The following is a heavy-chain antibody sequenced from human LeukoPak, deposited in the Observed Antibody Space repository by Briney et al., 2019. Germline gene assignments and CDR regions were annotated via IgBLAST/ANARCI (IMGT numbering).Heavy chain of an antibody. CDR3: ASPLWEKYCSGGSCADYYYYMDV. Sequence: GASVKVSCKASGYTFTGYYMHWVRQAPGQGLEWMGWINPNSGGTNYAQKFQGRVTMTRDTSISTAYMELSRLRSDDTAVYYCASPLWEKYCSGGSCADYYYYMDVWGRGTTVTISS. CDR1: GYTFTGYY. J-gene: IGHJ6*03. CDR2: INPNSGGT. V-gene: IGHV1-2*02. D-gene: IGHD2-15*01.